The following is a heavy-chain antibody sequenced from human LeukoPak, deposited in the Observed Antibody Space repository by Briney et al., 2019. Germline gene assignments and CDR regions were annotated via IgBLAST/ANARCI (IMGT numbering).Heavy chain of an antibody. CDR2: IIPIFGTA. Sequence: ASVKVSCKASGGTFSSYAISWVRQAPGQGLEWMGGIIPIFGTANYAQKFQGRVTITADESTSTAYMELSSLRSEDTAVYYCARVGVTGTRYYYYYYGMDVWGQGTTVTVSS. CDR1: GGTFSSYA. V-gene: IGHV1-69*13. CDR3: ARVGVTGTRYYYYYYGMDV. D-gene: IGHD1-7*01. J-gene: IGHJ6*02.